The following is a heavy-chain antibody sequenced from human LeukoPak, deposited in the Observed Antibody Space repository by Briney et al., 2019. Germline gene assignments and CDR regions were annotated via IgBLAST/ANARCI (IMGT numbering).Heavy chain of an antibody. V-gene: IGHV4-30-4*07. CDR1: GGSISSGGYS. J-gene: IGHJ4*02. CDR3: ARDYDFWSGLYN. CDR2: IYYSGST. Sequence: NPSETLSLTCTVSGGSISSGGYSWSWIRQPPGKGLEWIGYIYYSGSTYYNPSLRSRVTISLDTSKNQFSLKLSSVTAADTAVYYCARDYDFWSGLYNWGQGTLVTVSS. D-gene: IGHD3-3*01.